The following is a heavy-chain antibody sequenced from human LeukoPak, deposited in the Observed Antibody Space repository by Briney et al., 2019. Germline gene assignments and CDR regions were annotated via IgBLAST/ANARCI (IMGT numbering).Heavy chain of an antibody. V-gene: IGHV4-38-2*02. Sequence: SETLSLTCTVSGYSISSGYHWGWIRQPPGKGLEWIGSIYHSGSTYYNPSLKSRVTISVDTSKNQFSLKLSSVTAADTAVYYCARDPDGSGSNYWGQGTLVTVSS. CDR3: ARDPDGSGSNY. D-gene: IGHD3-10*01. CDR1: GYSISSGYH. CDR2: IYHSGST. J-gene: IGHJ4*02.